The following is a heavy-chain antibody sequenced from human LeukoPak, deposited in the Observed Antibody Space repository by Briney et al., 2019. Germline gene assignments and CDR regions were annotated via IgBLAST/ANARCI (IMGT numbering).Heavy chain of an antibody. CDR2: IYYTGRN. CDR3: VRRDPGWNYFDC. Sequence: SETLSLTCAVSGGSINSHYWSWIRQPPGKGLEWIGDIYYTGRNNYNPSLKSRVTISLDTSKNHLSLNLTSVLAADTAIYYCVRRDPGWNYFDCWGQGILVTVSS. CDR1: GGSINSHY. D-gene: IGHD6-19*01. J-gene: IGHJ4*02. V-gene: IGHV4-59*08.